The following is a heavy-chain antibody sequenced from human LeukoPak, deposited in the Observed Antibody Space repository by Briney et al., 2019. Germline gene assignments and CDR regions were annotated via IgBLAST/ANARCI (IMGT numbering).Heavy chain of an antibody. J-gene: IGHJ5*02. CDR1: GGSISSYY. V-gene: IGHV4-59*01. CDR3: ARSSGSYFNWFDP. Sequence: PSETLSLTCTVSGGSISSYYWSWIRQPPGKGLEWIGYIYYSGSTNYNPSLKSRVTISVDTSKNQFSLKLSSVTAADTAVYYCARSSGSYFNWFDPWGQGTLVTVSS. D-gene: IGHD1-26*01. CDR2: IYYSGST.